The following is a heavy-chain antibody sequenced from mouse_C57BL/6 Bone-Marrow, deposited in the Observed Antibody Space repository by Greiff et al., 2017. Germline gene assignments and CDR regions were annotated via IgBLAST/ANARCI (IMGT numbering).Heavy chain of an antibody. V-gene: IGHV14-4*01. CDR2: IDPENGDT. Sequence: VQLQQSGAELVRPGASVKLSCTASGFNIKDDYMHWVKQRPEQGLEWIGWIDPENGDTEYASKFQGKATITADTSSNTAYLQLSSLTSEDTAVYYCTTDGNFSLCAYWGQGTLVTVSA. CDR3: TTDGNFSLCAY. D-gene: IGHD2-1*01. J-gene: IGHJ3*01. CDR1: GFNIKDDY.